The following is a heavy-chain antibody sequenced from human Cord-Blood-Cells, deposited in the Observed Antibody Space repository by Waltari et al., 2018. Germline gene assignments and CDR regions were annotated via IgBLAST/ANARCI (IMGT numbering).Heavy chain of an antibody. CDR3: ASQGAVLGWNAFDI. J-gene: IGHJ3*02. CDR1: GGSISSSSYS. V-gene: IGHV4-39*01. CDR2: TYYSGGT. Sequence: QLQLQESRPGLVKPSETLSLPCTVSGGSISSSSYSWGWIRQPPGKGLEWIGSTYYSGGTHYNPSRKSRVPISVYTAKNQFSLKLSSVTAADTAVYYCASQGAVLGWNAFDIWGQGTMVTVSS. D-gene: IGHD2-8*02.